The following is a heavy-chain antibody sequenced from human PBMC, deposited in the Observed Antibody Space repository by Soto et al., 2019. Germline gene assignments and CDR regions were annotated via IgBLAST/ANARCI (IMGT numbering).Heavy chain of an antibody. V-gene: IGHV4-59*08. Sequence: SETLSLPCTVSCGSISSYYFSWIRQPPGMGLEWIGYIFYGGTTRYNPSLKSRLTISVDTSKNQFSLKLRSVTAADTAVYYCVRHGGYCTGGSCERGWFDPWGQGAQVTVSS. J-gene: IGHJ5*02. CDR3: VRHGGYCTGGSCERGWFDP. CDR2: IFYGGTT. D-gene: IGHD2-15*01. CDR1: CGSISSYY.